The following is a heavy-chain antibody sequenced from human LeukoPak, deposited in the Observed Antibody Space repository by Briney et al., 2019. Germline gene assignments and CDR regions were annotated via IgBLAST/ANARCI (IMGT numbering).Heavy chain of an antibody. V-gene: IGHV4-59*01. CDR2: IYLSGST. Sequence: MPSETLSLTCTVPGGSISSYYWSWTRQPPGKGLGWIGSIYLSGSTNYNPSLKSRVTISVDTSKHQFSLQLSSVTAADTAVYYCARANYGSGSYYGFDYWGQGTLVTASS. CDR1: GGSISSYY. J-gene: IGHJ4*02. CDR3: ARANYGSGSYYGFDY. D-gene: IGHD3-10*01.